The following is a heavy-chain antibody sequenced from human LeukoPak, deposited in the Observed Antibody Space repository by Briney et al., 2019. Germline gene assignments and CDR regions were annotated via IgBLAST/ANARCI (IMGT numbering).Heavy chain of an antibody. J-gene: IGHJ6*03. CDR2: INAGNGDT. CDR3: ARGRGSKYNYYYMDA. CDR1: GYTFRSYV. Sequence: GASVKVSCKASGYTFRSYVMEWVRQAPGQGPEWMGWINAGNGDTKYSQEFQGRVTITRDTSASTVYMELRSLRSDDMGVYYCARGRGSKYNYYYMDAWGKGTTVTVSS. D-gene: IGHD3-10*01. V-gene: IGHV1-3*03.